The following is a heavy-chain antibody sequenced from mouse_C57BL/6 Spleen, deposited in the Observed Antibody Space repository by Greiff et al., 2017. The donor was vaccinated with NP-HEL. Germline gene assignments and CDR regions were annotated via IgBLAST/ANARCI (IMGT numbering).Heavy chain of an antibody. D-gene: IGHD1-1*01. Sequence: VKLMESGPGLVAPSQSLSITCTVSGFSLTSYAISWVRQPPGKGLEWLGVIWTGGGTNYNSALKSRLSISKDNSKSQVFLKMNSLQTDDTARYYCASYYYGSSYGYFDVWGTGTTVTVSS. CDR3: ASYYYGSSYGYFDV. CDR1: GFSLTSYA. V-gene: IGHV2-9-1*01. CDR2: IWTGGGT. J-gene: IGHJ1*03.